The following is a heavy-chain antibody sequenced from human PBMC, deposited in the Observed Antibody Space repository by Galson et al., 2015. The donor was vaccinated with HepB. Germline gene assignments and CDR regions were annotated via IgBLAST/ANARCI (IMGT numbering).Heavy chain of an antibody. V-gene: IGHV3-11*06. CDR1: GFTFSDYY. D-gene: IGHD3-10*01. CDR3: ARPYGSGRRGAFDI. CDR2: ISSSSSYT. Sequence: SLRLSCAASGFTFSDYYMSWIRQAPGKGLEWVSYISSSSSYTNYADSVKGRFTISRDNAKNSLYLQMNSLRAEDTAVYYCARPYGSGRRGAFDIWGQGTMVTVSS. J-gene: IGHJ3*02.